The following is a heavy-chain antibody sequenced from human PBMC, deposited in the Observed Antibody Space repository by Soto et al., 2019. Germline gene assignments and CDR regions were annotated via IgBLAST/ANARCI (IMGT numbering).Heavy chain of an antibody. CDR1: GGSFGSSA. CDR2: IIPVFDKA. V-gene: IGHV1-69*01. J-gene: IGHJ3*01. CDR3: AILRRYWGDAFDL. Sequence: QVQLVQSGADVKKPGSSVKVSCKTSGGSFGSSAISWVRQAPAQGLEWMGEIIPVFDKANYAQNFQGRLTITADELTGTVFMELSSLRSEDTAVYFCAILRRYWGDAFDLWGLGTFVTVSS. D-gene: IGHD2-8*01.